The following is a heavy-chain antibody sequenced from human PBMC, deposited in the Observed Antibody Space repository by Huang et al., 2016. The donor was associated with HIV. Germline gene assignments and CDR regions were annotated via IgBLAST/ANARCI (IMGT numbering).Heavy chain of an antibody. D-gene: IGHD2-15*01. Sequence: QVHLVESGGGVVQPGGSLRLSCAASGFKLSGFGMHGVRQAPGKGRELVAVISYDGRSQFYTDSVKGRFTISRDNSDNTLSLQMKGLRPDDTAVYYCAKESRWFSDFDHWGQGVLVSVSS. V-gene: IGHV3-30*18. J-gene: IGHJ4*02. CDR3: AKESRWFSDFDH. CDR1: GFKLSGFG. CDR2: ISYDGRSQ.